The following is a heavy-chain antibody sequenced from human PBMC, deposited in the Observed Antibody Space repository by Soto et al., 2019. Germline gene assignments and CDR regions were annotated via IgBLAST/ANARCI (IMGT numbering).Heavy chain of an antibody. V-gene: IGHV4-39*01. CDR2: IYYTGST. J-gene: IGHJ6*02. D-gene: IGHD2-15*01. Sequence: SETRSLTCTVSGGSISSSTYYWAWIRQPPGRGLEWLGSIYYTGSTYYSPSLKNRVDVSLATSSKKFSLRLTSVTDADSGVYYCARLGGGSSSKIRYYYYYGMDVWGQGTTVT. CDR3: ARLGGGSSSKIRYYYYYGMDV. CDR1: GGSISSSTYY.